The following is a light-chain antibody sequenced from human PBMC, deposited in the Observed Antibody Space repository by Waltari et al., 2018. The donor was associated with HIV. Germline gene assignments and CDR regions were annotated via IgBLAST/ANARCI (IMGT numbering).Light chain of an antibody. CDR2: AVS. CDR1: SSYVGGYNY. Sequence: QSALTQPASVSGSPGQSITIPCTGTSSYVGGYNYVSWYQQHPGKAPKLMIYAVSNRPAGVSNRFSGSKSDNTASLTISGLQAEDEADYYCSSYTSSSTLVFGGGTKLTVL. CDR3: SSYTSSSTLV. J-gene: IGLJ2*01. V-gene: IGLV2-14*01.